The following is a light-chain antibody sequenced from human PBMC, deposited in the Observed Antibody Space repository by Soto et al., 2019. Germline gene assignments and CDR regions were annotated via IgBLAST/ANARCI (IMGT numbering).Light chain of an antibody. CDR3: CAYADSRTFV. CDR1: SSDVGSYNL. CDR2: EGS. J-gene: IGLJ1*01. V-gene: IGLV2-23*03. Sequence: QSVLTQPASVSGSPGQSITISCTGTSSDVGSYNLVSWYQQHPGKAPKLMIYEGSKRPSGVSNRFSGSKSGNTASLTISGLQAEDEADYYCCAYADSRTFVCGTGTKVTVL.